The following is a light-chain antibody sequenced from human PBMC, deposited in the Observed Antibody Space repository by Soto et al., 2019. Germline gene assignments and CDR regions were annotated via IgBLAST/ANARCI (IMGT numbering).Light chain of an antibody. CDR2: DDN. V-gene: IGLV1-51*01. Sequence: QSVLTQPPSVSAAPGQKVTISCSGSSSNIGNNYVSWYQHLPGTAPKLLIYDDNKRPSGIPDRFSGSKSGTSATLGITGLQTGDEADYYCGTWDSSLSAWLFCGGTKVTVL. CDR1: SSNIGNNY. CDR3: GTWDSSLSAWL. J-gene: IGLJ3*02.